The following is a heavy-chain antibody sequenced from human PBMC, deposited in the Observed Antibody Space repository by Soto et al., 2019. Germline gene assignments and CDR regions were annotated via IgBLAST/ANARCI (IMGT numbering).Heavy chain of an antibody. V-gene: IGHV4-59*08. Sequence: SETLSLTCTVSGGSISSYFWSWIRQPPGKGLEWIAYIYYSGSTNYNAPLKSRVTISVDTSKNQFSLKLSSVTAADTAVYYCARWSLTGYYQYFDYWGQGTLVTVSS. CDR3: ARWSLTGYYQYFDY. CDR2: IYYSGST. J-gene: IGHJ4*02. CDR1: GGSISSYF. D-gene: IGHD3-9*01.